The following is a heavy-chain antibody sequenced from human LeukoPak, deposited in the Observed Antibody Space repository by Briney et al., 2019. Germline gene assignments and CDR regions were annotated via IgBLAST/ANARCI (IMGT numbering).Heavy chain of an antibody. CDR3: ATALGGSGSYYRY. V-gene: IGHV7-4-1*02. Sequence: ASVKVSCKASGYTFNSYAMNGVGQAPGQGLEGVGWINTNTGKPTFARGFTGRFVFSLDTSVSAAHLQISSLKAEDTAVYYCATALGGSGSYYRYWGQGTLVTVSS. D-gene: IGHD3-10*01. CDR2: INTNTGKP. J-gene: IGHJ4*02. CDR1: GYTFNSYA.